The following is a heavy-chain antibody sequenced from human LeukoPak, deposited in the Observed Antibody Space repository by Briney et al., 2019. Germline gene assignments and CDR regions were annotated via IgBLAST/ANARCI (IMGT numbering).Heavy chain of an antibody. D-gene: IGHD2-21*01. CDR1: GGTFSSYA. V-gene: IGHV1-69*01. CDR2: IIPIFGTA. CDR3: ARDYYANCGGDCFYFNF. Sequence: SVKVSCKASGGTFSSYAISWVRQAPGQGLEWMGGIIPIFGTANYTQKFQGGVTITADESTSTAYMELSSLRSEDTAVYYCARDYYANCGGDCFYFNFWGQGTLVTVSS. J-gene: IGHJ4*02.